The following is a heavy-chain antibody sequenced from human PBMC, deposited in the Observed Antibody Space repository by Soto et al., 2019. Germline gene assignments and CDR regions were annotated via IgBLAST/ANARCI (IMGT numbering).Heavy chain of an antibody. D-gene: IGHD3-9*01. CDR1: GFMLSTYS. Sequence: EVQLVESGGDLVHPGGSLRVSCTAAGFMLSTYSMNWVRQSPGRGLEWIAHNSSGGHNTYYSESVKGRLYISRDNAENSRSLHVVSLRDEDTAVYYCVRDRGNFDWPPLGYLDLWGQGTLVTVSS. J-gene: IGHJ4*02. CDR3: VRDRGNFDWPPLGYLDL. V-gene: IGHV3-48*02. CDR2: NSSGGHNT.